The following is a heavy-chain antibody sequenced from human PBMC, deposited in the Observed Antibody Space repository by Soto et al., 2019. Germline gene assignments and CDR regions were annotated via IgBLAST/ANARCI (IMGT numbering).Heavy chain of an antibody. J-gene: IGHJ6*03. Sequence: QVQLVQSGAEVKKPGSSVTVSCKSSGGTFSSNTITCVLQAPGYWHEWMGRIIPILDMANYTQKFQGIVTITADKSKSTAYMQLSSLTSEDTATNFCARRPGYSSDPYSPYYSYDMDVWGKGTPVTVSS. V-gene: IGHV1-69*02. CDR3: ARRPGYSSDPYSPYYSYDMDV. CDR2: IIPILDMA. CDR1: GGTFSSNT. D-gene: IGHD6-19*01.